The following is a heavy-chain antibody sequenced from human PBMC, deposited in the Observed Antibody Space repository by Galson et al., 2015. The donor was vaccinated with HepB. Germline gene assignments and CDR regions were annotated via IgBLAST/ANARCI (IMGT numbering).Heavy chain of an antibody. CDR1: GFTFSSYS. V-gene: IGHV3-21*01. D-gene: IGHD5-18*01. CDR2: ISSSSSYI. J-gene: IGHJ3*02. CDR3: ARDLVQLWPHAFDI. Sequence: SLRLSCAASGFTFSSYSMNWVRQAPGKGLEWVSSISSSSSYIYYADSVKGRFTISRDNAKNSLYLQMNSLRAEDTAVYYCARDLVQLWPHAFDIWGQGTMVTVSS.